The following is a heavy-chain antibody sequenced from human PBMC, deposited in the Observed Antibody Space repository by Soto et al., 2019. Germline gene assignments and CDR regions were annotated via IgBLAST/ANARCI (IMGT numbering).Heavy chain of an antibody. CDR2: INAGNGNT. CDR3: AKFPMYGSGSYYP. D-gene: IGHD3-10*01. Sequence: QVQLVQSGVEVKKPGASVKVSCKASGYTFTSYAMHWVRRAPGQRLEWMGWINAGNGNTKYSQKFQGRVTITRDTSASTAYMELSSLRSEDTAVYYCAKFPMYGSGSYYPWGQGTLVTVSS. V-gene: IGHV1-3*01. J-gene: IGHJ5*02. CDR1: GYTFTSYA.